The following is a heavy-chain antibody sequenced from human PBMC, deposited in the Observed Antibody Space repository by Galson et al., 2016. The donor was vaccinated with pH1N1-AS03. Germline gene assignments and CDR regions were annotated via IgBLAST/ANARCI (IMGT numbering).Heavy chain of an antibody. Sequence: ETLSLTCTVSGDSTFDYYWNWIRQPPGKGLEWIGYIQTTGNTKYNPSLKSRVTMSIDTSKNQFSLHLMSVTAADTALYYFARDPPLEIGWYFDLWGRGTLVTVSS. D-gene: IGHD3-3*01. CDR2: IQTTGNT. CDR3: ARDPPLEIGWYFDL. V-gene: IGHV4-4*09. J-gene: IGHJ2*01. CDR1: GDSTFDYY.